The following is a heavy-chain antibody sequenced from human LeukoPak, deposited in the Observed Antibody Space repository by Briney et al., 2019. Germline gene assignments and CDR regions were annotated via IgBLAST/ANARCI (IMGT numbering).Heavy chain of an antibody. V-gene: IGHV3-23*01. D-gene: IGHD2-2*02. J-gene: IGHJ6*02. CDR2: ISGSSGST. CDR3: AKDWYCSSTSCYRSDSYYYYGMDV. CDR1: GFTFSSYA. Sequence: PGGSLRLSCAASGFTFSSYAMSWVRQAAGKGLEWVSAISGSSGSTYYADSVKGRFTISRDNSKNTLYLQMSSLRAEDTAVYYCAKDWYCSSTSCYRSDSYYYYGMDVWGQGTTVTVSS.